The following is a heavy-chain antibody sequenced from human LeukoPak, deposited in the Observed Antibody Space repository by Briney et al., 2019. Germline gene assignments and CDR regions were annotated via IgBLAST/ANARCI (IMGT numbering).Heavy chain of an antibody. CDR2: VSGRDDST. V-gene: IGHV3-23*01. Sequence: QTGASLRLSCAASGFTFSNYAMSWVRQAPGKGLEWDSAVSGRDDSTYYADSVKGRFTISRDTSKNTLYLQMNSLRAEDTAVYYCAKWGDYDILTGYYDSDYWGQGTLVTVSS. CDR3: AKWGDYDILTGYYDSDY. J-gene: IGHJ4*02. CDR1: GFTFSNYA. D-gene: IGHD3-9*01.